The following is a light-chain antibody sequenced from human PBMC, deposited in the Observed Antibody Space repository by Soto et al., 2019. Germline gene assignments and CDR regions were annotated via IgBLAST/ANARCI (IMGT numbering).Light chain of an antibody. V-gene: IGKV1-39*01. CDR1: QGISTY. CDR3: QQANSFPVS. Sequence: DIQMTQSPSSMSASVGDRVTIXXRASQGISTYLNWYQQKPGKAPKVXIYAASSLQSGVPSRFSGSGSETDFTLTISSLQPEHFATYYCQQANSFPVSFGQGTRLDIK. J-gene: IGKJ5*01. CDR2: AAS.